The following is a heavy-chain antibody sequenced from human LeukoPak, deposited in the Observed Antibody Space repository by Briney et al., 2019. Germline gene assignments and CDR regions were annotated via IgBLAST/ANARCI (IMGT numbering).Heavy chain of an antibody. CDR1: GFTFSSYT. J-gene: IGHJ6*02. CDR2: ISSSISTI. V-gene: IGHV3-48*02. Sequence: PGGSLRLSCAASGFTFSSYTMNWVRQAPGKGLEWVSYISSSISTIYYADSVKGRFTISRDNAKNSLYLQMNSLRDEDTAVYYCARSNVLRYFDYPLFVWGQGTTVTVSS. D-gene: IGHD3-9*01. CDR3: ARSNVLRYFDYPLFV.